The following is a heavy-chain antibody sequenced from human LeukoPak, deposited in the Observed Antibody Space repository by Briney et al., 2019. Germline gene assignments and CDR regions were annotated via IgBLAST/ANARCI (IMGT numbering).Heavy chain of an antibody. D-gene: IGHD6-19*01. CDR3: ARAKTGYSSGWYYFDY. V-gene: IGHV1-18*01. CDR2: ISAYNGIT. J-gene: IGHJ4*02. CDR1: GYTFTSYG. Sequence: GASVKVSCKASGYTFTSYGISWVRQAPGQGLEWMGWISAYNGITNYAQKLQGRVTMTTDTSTSTAYMELRSLRSDDTAVYYCARAKTGYSSGWYYFDYWGQGTLVTVSS.